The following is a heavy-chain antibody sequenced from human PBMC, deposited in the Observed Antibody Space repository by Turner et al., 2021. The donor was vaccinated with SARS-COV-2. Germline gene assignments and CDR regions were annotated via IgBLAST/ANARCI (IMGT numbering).Heavy chain of an antibody. CDR2: IYSGGST. CDR3: ASSSGYSGSWYLKH. J-gene: IGHJ4*02. V-gene: IGHV3-53*04. D-gene: IGHD6-13*01. Sequence: EVQLVESGGGLVQPGGSLRLSCAASGFTFSGYWMSWVRQAPGKGMEWVSVIYSGGSTYYADSVKGRFTISRHNSKNTLYLQMNSLRAEDTAVYYCASSSGYSGSWYLKHWGQGTLVTVSS. CDR1: GFTFSGYW.